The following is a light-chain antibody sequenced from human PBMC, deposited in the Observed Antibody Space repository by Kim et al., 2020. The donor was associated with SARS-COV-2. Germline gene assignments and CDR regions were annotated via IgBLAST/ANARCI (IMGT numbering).Light chain of an antibody. CDR1: SGHSSDI. J-gene: IGLJ3*02. CDR2: LEGSGSY. Sequence: QLVLTQSSSASASPGSSVKLTCTLSSGHSSDIIAWHQQQPGKAPRYLMKLEGSGSYNKGSGVPDRFSGSSSGADRYLTISNLQSEDEADYYCETWDSNSRVFGGGTQLTVL. CDR3: ETWDSNSRV. V-gene: IGLV4-60*03.